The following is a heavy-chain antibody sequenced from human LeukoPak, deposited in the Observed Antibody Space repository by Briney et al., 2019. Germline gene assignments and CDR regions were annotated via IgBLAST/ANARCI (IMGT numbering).Heavy chain of an antibody. CDR3: AKVEADILTGYPNY. J-gene: IGHJ4*02. CDR2: ISGSGGST. Sequence: GGSLRLSCAASGFTFSSYAMSWVRQAPGKGLEWVSAISGSGGSTYYADSVKGRFTISRDNSKNTLYLQMNSLRAEDTAVYYCAKVEADILTGYPNYWGQGTLVTVSS. V-gene: IGHV3-23*01. D-gene: IGHD3-9*01. CDR1: GFTFSSYA.